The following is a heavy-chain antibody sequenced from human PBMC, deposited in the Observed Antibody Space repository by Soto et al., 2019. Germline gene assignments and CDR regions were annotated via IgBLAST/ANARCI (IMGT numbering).Heavy chain of an antibody. CDR2: IYYIGST. CDR1: GGSISSSSYY. J-gene: IGHJ1*01. Sequence: SETLSLTCTVSGGSISSSSYYWGWIRQPPGKGLEWIGSIYYIGSTYYNPSLKSRVTISVDTSKNQFSLKLSSVTAADTAVYYCARRPGAVAGTPLFQHWGQGTLVS. CDR3: ARRPGAVAGTPLFQH. D-gene: IGHD6-19*01. V-gene: IGHV4-39*01.